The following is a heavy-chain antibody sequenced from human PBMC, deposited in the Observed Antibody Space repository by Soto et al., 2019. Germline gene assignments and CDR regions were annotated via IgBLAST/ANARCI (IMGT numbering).Heavy chain of an antibody. Sequence: QVQLVQSGAEVKKPGASVKVSCKASGYTFTSYYMHWVRQAPGQGLEWMGIINPSGDSTSYAQKYQGRVTMTRDTSTSTVYMELRSLRSEDTAVYYCARSYYDYVWGSYRSAHFYYWGQGTLVTVSS. D-gene: IGHD3-16*02. J-gene: IGHJ4*02. CDR3: ARSYYDYVWGSYRSAHFYY. CDR1: GYTFTSYY. CDR2: INPSGDST. V-gene: IGHV1-46*01.